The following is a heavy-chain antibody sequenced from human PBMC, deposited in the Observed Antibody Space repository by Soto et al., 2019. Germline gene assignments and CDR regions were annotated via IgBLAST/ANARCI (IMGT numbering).Heavy chain of an antibody. J-gene: IGHJ6*01. V-gene: IGHV4-30-4*01. CDR3: ARETVTTPISGYYYGMDV. Sequence: SETLSLTCTVSGGSISSGDYFWSWIRQPPGKGLEWIGYIYYRGNTYYNPSLKSRVTISLDTSKNQFPLKLSSVTAADTAVYYCARETVTTPISGYYYGMDVWGQGTTVTVSS. CDR2: IYYRGNT. D-gene: IGHD4-4*01. CDR1: GGSISSGDYF.